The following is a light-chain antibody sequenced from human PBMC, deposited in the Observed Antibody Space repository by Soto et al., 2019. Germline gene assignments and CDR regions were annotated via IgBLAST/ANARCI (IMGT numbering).Light chain of an antibody. Sequence: EIQMTQSPSSLSASVGDRVTLTCRASHTIATYLNWYQQKAGRVPEVLIYGTSTLQPGVPSRFTGSGYGTDFTLTINNVQPEDFATYYCQQFYYYPHSFGVGTKLEVK. J-gene: IGKJ2*01. CDR3: QQFYYYPHS. V-gene: IGKV1-39*01. CDR1: HTIATY. CDR2: GTS.